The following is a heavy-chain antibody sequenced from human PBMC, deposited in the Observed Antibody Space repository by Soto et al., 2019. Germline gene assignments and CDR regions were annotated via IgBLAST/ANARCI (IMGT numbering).Heavy chain of an antibody. CDR2: INHSGST. CDR3: ARAAHSEVPNPFDY. J-gene: IGHJ4*02. CDR1: GGSFSGYY. V-gene: IGHV4-34*01. Sequence: PSETLSLTCAVYGGSFSGYYWSWIRQPPGKGLEWIGEINHSGSTNYNPSLKSRVTISVDTSKNQFSLKLSSVTAADTAVYYCARAAHSEVPNPFDYWGQGTLVTVSS.